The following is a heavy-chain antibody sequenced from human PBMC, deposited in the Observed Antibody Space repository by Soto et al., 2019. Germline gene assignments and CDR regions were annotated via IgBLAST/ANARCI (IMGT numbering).Heavy chain of an antibody. D-gene: IGHD6-19*01. Sequence: GGSLRLSCAASGFTFSSYAMHWVRQAPGKGLEWVAVISYDGSNKYYADSVKGRFTISRDNSKNTLYLQMNSLRAEDTAVYYCARDRGAVAGFHDYWGQGTLVTVSS. CDR2: ISYDGSNK. CDR3: ARDRGAVAGFHDY. J-gene: IGHJ4*02. V-gene: IGHV3-30-3*01. CDR1: GFTFSSYA.